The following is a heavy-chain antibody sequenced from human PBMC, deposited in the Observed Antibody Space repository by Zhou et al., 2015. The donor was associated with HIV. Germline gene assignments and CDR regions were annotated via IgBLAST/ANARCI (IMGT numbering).Heavy chain of an antibody. CDR2: ISWKGDTT. D-gene: IGHD2-15*01. Sequence: DVSLVESGGGLVQPGKSLRLSCSVSGFKFDNFGMHWVRQSPGKGLEWISGISWKGDTTAYADSVRAAASSLXTAPTTPCIWNLNSLRPEDTARYYLCQDLAVAASFWAHSSYYGLDLWG. CDR3: CQDLAVAASFWAHSSYYGLDL. V-gene: IGHV3-9*01. J-gene: IGHJ6*01. CDR1: GFKFDNFG.